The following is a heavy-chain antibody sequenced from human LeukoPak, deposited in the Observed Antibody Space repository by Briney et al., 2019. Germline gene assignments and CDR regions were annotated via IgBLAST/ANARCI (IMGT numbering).Heavy chain of an antibody. Sequence: TGGSLRLSCAASGFTFSSYWMSWVRQAPGKGLEWVANIKQDGSEKYYVDSVKGRFTISRDNAKNSLYLQMNSLRAEDTAVYYCARDSDSSGYYYGGWSAYYYYGMDVWGQGTTVTVSS. J-gene: IGHJ6*02. CDR3: ARDSDSSGYYYGGWSAYYYYGMDV. D-gene: IGHD3-22*01. V-gene: IGHV3-7*01. CDR2: IKQDGSEK. CDR1: GFTFSSYW.